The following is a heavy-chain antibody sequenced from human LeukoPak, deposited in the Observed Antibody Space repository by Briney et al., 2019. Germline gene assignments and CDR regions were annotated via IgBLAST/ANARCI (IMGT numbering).Heavy chain of an antibody. J-gene: IGHJ4*02. CDR1: GFTFSSYS. D-gene: IGHD3-22*01. CDR3: ARHVVAVGFDY. CDR2: ITSSSSYI. V-gene: IGHV3-21*01. Sequence: TGGSLRLSCAASGFTFSSYSMNWVRQAPGKGLEWVSSITSSSSYIYYADSVKGRFTISRDNAKNSLYLQMNSLRAEDTAVYYCARHVVAVGFDYWGQGTLVTVSS.